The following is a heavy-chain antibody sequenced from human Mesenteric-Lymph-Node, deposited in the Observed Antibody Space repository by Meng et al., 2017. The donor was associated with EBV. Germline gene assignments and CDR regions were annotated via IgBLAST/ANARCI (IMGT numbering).Heavy chain of an antibody. CDR3: ARVTCSGTTCSYTWFDP. Sequence: QGQCVRSVGWVAHSVCSVKVSCKAAGGTFSSFDIAWMRQAPGQVLEWMGGIIPIIVTPTYALKFLGGVTITADESTSTAYMELSSLRYEDTAIYYCARVTCSGTTCSYTWFDPWGQGTLVTVSS. CDR2: IIPIIVTP. D-gene: IGHD2-2*01. J-gene: IGHJ5*02. CDR1: GGTFSSFD. V-gene: IGHV1-69*01.